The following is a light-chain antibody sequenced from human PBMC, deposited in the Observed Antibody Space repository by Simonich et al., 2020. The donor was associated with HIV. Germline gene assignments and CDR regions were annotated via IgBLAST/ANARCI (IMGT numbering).Light chain of an antibody. Sequence: EIVMTQSPATLSESQGERATLSCRASQSVISSLAWYQQKPGQVPRLLLYGASTRATGNPPRFCGRRSGTEFTLTISSMQSEDFAVYYCQQYNNWSYTFGQGSKLEIK. CDR1: QSVISS. CDR3: QQYNNWSYT. CDR2: GAS. V-gene: IGKV3-15*01. J-gene: IGKJ2*01.